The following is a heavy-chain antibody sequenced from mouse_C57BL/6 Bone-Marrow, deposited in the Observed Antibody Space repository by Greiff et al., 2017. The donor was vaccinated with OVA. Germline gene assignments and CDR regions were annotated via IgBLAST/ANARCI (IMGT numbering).Heavy chain of an antibody. CDR3: STTVVAFYAMDY. CDR1: GFTFSNYW. J-gene: IGHJ4*01. D-gene: IGHD1-1*01. V-gene: IGHV6-3*01. Sequence: EVKVVESGGGLVQPGGSMKLSCVASGFTFSNYWMNWVRQSPEKGLEWVAQIRLKSDNYATHYAESVKGRFTISRDDSKSSVDLQMNNLRAEDTGIYYCSTTVVAFYAMDYWCQGTSVTVSS. CDR2: IRLKSDNYAT.